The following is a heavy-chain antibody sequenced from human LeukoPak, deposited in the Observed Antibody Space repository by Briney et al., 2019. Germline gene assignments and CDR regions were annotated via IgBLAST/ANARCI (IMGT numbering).Heavy chain of an antibody. D-gene: IGHD1-1*01. CDR3: AKLDPRGNGNNLDAFDM. V-gene: IGHV3-74*01. CDR2: IGSDGSDT. Sequence: GGSLRLSCAASGFTFSTYWVHWVRQAPGKGLMWVSRIGSDGSDTIYADSVKGRFTISIDNAKNTVYLQMNSLTAEDTAVYYCAKLDPRGNGNNLDAFDMWGQGTMVTVSS. CDR1: GFTFSTYW. J-gene: IGHJ3*02.